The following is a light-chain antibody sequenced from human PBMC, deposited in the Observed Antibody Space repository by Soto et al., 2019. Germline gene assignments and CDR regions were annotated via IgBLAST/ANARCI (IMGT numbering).Light chain of an antibody. CDR1: QTVLANFNNMNY. CDR3: QQYFKSPWT. CDR2: CAS. Sequence: DIVMTQSPDSLAVSLGERATINCKSSQTVLANFNNMNYVAWYQQKPGRPPKLVIYCASTRESGVPERFSGGGSGTDFTLTISRLQPEDVAVYYCQQYFKSPWTFGQGTKVEIK. J-gene: IGKJ1*01. V-gene: IGKV4-1*01.